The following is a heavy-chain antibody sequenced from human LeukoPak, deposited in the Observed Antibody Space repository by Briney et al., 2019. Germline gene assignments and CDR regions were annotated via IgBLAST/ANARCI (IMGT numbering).Heavy chain of an antibody. J-gene: IGHJ6*02. CDR3: AKAGHYYYYGMDV. D-gene: IGHD1-14*01. CDR1: GFTFSGYA. CDR2: ISGSGGST. V-gene: IGHV3-23*01. Sequence: PGGSLRLSCAASGFTFSGYAMSWVRQAPGKGLEWVSAISGSGGSTYYADSVKGRFTISRDNSKNTLYLQMNSLRAGDTAVYYCAKAGHYYYYGMDVWGQGTTVTVSS.